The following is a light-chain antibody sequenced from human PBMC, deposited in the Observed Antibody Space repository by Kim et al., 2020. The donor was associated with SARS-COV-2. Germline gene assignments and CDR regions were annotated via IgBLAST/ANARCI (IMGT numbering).Light chain of an antibody. CDR1: QSAGTN. Sequence: EIVMTQSPATLSVSPGERATLSCRASQSAGTNLAWYQQKPGQAPRLLIYGASTRATGIPARFSGSGSGTEFTLTISSLQSEDFAVYYCQQYNNWPPWTFGQGTKVDIK. CDR2: GAS. J-gene: IGKJ1*01. V-gene: IGKV3-15*01. CDR3: QQYNNWPPWT.